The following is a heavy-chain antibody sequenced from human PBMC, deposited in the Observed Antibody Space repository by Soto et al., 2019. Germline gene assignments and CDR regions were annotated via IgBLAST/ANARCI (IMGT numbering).Heavy chain of an antibody. Sequence: QVPLVQSGAEVKKPGSSVKVSCKSSGGTFSSYVINXXXXXXXXXXXWLGTVTPIFGTTNYAQKFQGRVTITADETTSTAYMELXXXXXXXXXXXXXXXXXXXXXXXXXXSFYGLDVWGQGTTVTVSS. CDR3: XXXXXXXXXXXXXSFYGLDV. V-gene: IGHV1-69*18. CDR2: VTPIFGTT. J-gene: IGHJ6*02. CDR1: GGTFSSYV.